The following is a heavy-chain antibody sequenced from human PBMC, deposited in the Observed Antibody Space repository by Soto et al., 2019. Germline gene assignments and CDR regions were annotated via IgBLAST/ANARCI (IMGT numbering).Heavy chain of an antibody. V-gene: IGHV3-30-3*01. J-gene: IGHJ4*02. CDR2: ISYDGSNK. Sequence: GGSLRLSCAASGFTFSSYAMHWVRQAPGKGLEWVAVISYDGSNKYYADSVKGRFTISRDNSKNTLYLQMNSLRAEDTAVYYCATTYYYDSSGYYYWLTPAPDFDYWGQGTLVTVSS. CDR3: ATTYYYDSSGYYYWLTPAPDFDY. CDR1: GFTFSSYA. D-gene: IGHD3-22*01.